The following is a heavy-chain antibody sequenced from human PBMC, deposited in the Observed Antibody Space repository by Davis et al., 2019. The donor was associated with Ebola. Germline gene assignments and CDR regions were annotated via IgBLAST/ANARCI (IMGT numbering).Heavy chain of an antibody. CDR3: ARRGSTMFNWFDP. D-gene: IGHD3-10*02. J-gene: IGHJ5*02. V-gene: IGHV5-51*01. Sequence: GESLKISCKGSGYGFTSYWIGWVRQMPGKGLEWMGIIYPGDSATRYSPSFQGQVTISADKSISTAYLQWSSLKASDTAMYYCARRGSTMFNWFDPWGQGTLVTVSS. CDR1: GYGFTSYW. CDR2: IYPGDSAT.